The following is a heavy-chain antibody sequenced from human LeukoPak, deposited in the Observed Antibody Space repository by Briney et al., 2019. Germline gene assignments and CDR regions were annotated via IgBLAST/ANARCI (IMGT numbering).Heavy chain of an antibody. CDR2: ISSSGSTI. J-gene: IGHJ6*04. CDR3: ARDDCSSTSCYAQYGMDV. Sequence: GGSLRLSCAASGFTFSSYEMNWVRQAPGKGLEWVSYISSSGSTIYYADSVKGRFSISRDNAKNSLYLQMNSLRAEDTAVYYCARDDCSSTSCYAQYGMDVCGKGTTVTVSS. D-gene: IGHD2-2*01. V-gene: IGHV3-48*03. CDR1: GFTFSSYE.